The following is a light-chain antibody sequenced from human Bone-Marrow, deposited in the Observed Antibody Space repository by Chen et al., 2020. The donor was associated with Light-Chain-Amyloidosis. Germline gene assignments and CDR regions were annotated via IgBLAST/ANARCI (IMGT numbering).Light chain of an antibody. CDR3: SSFTSSSSYV. CDR2: AVS. CDR1: SGDVGTYNY. V-gene: IGLV2-14*01. Sequence: QSALTQPASVSGSPGQSITISCTGTSGDVGTYNYVSCYQQHPGKAPKVMIYAVSNRPSGVSNRFSGSKSGNTAYLTISGLQAEDEADYYCSSFTSSSSYVFGPGTKVTVL. J-gene: IGLJ1*01.